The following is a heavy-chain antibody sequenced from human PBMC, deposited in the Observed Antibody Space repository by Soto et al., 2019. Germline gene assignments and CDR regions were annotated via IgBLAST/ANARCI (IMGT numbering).Heavy chain of an antibody. V-gene: IGHV1-18*04. J-gene: IGHJ5*02. CDR1: GYTFTSYG. D-gene: IGHD2-2*02. Sequence: QVQLVQSGAEVKKPGASVKVSCNASGYTFTSYGISWVRQAPGQGLEWMGWISAYNGNTNYAQKLQGRVTMTTDTSTSTAYMELRSLRSDDTAVYYCARSRQYQLLYIGWFDPWGQGTLVTVSS. CDR3: ARSRQYQLLYIGWFDP. CDR2: ISAYNGNT.